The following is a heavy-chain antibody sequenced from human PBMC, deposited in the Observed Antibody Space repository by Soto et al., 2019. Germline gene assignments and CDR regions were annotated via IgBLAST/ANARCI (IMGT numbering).Heavy chain of an antibody. Sequence: SETLSLTCSVSGVSITNYYWTWIRHPPGKGLEWIGYVYHTGNTYYNPSLKSRVTISLDTSKDQVSLRLTSVTAADTAVYYCAREQYNWKLWGQGTLVTVSS. J-gene: IGHJ4*02. CDR2: VYHTGNT. CDR1: GVSITNYY. CDR3: AREQYNWKL. D-gene: IGHD1-20*01. V-gene: IGHV4-59*01.